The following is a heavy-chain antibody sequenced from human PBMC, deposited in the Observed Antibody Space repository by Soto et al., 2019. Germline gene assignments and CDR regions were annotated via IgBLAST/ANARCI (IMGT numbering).Heavy chain of an antibody. V-gene: IGHV3-23*01. CDR2: ISGSGGST. D-gene: IGHD3-10*01. CDR3: AKPPGAYYYYYMDV. CDR1: GFTFSSYA. J-gene: IGHJ6*03. Sequence: GGSLRLSCAASGFTFSSYAMSWVRQAPGKGLEWVSAISGSGGSTYYADSVKGRFTISRDNSKNTLYLQMNSLRAEDTAVYYCAKPPGAYYYYYMDVWGKGTTVTVSS.